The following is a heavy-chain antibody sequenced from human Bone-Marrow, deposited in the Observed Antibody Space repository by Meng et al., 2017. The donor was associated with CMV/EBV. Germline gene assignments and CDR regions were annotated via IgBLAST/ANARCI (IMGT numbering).Heavy chain of an antibody. CDR1: GGTFSSDA. J-gene: IGHJ4*02. CDR2: IIPIFGTA. CDR3: ARGEGYSSSWSDPFDY. V-gene: IGHV1-69*12. D-gene: IGHD6-13*01. Sequence: VRRVQSGGGVNKPGSSVKVSCKAYGGTFSSDAISWVRQAPGQGLEWMGGIIPIFGTANYAQKFQGRVTITADESTSTAYMGLSSLRSEDTAVYYCARGEGYSSSWSDPFDYWGQGTLVTVSS.